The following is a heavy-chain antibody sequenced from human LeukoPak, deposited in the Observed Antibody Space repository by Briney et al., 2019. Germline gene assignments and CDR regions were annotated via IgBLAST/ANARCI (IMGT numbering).Heavy chain of an antibody. J-gene: IGHJ5*02. V-gene: IGHV1-69*01. CDR1: GGTFSSYA. Sequence: SVKVSCKASGGTFSSYAISWVRQAPGQGLEWMGGIIPILGTANYAQKFQGRVTITADESTSTAYMELSSLRSEDTAVYYCARDAGYCSSTSCYSWFDPWGQGTLVTVSS. CDR3: ARDAGYCSSTSCYSWFDP. CDR2: IIPILGTA. D-gene: IGHD2-2*01.